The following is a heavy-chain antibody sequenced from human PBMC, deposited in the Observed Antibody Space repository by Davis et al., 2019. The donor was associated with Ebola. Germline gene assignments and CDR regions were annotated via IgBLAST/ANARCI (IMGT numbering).Heavy chain of an antibody. J-gene: IGHJ6*02. D-gene: IGHD3-3*01. CDR3: ARRRITIFGVVIGTGIRGGMDV. Sequence: MPSETLSLTCTVSGGSISSYYWSWIRQPPGKGLEWIGYIYYSGSTNYNPSLKSRVTISVDTSKNKFSLKLTSVTAADTAVYYCARRRITIFGVVIGTGIRGGMDVWGQGTTVTVSS. V-gene: IGHV4-59*12. CDR2: IYYSGST. CDR1: GGSISSYY.